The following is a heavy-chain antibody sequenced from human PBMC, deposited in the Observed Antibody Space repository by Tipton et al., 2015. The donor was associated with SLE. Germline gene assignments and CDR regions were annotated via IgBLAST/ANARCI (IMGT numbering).Heavy chain of an antibody. CDR2: IYTSGAT. D-gene: IGHD5-18*01. Sequence: LRLSCNVSGVSISSSYWSWIRQPAGKGLEWIGRIYTSGATDDNPSLKSRVTMSVDMSKNQIFLKMTSVTAADSAVYYCARRHGYSYGLNWFDPWGQGTLISVSS. J-gene: IGHJ5*02. CDR3: ARRHGYSYGLNWFDP. V-gene: IGHV4-4*07. CDR1: GVSISSSY.